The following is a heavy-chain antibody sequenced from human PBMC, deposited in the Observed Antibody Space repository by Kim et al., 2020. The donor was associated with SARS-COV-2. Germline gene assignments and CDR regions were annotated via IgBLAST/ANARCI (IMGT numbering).Heavy chain of an antibody. D-gene: IGHD3-22*01. J-gene: IGHJ5*02. CDR1: GFTFSSYA. CDR3: ARASPYYYDSSGYYSWFDP. CDR2: ISYDGSNK. V-gene: IGHV3-30-3*01. Sequence: GGSLRLSCAASGFTFSSYAMHWVRQAPGKGLEWVAVISYDGSNKYYADSVKGRFTISRDNSKNTLYLQMNSLRAEDTAVYYCARASPYYYDSSGYYSWFDPWGQGTLVTVSS.